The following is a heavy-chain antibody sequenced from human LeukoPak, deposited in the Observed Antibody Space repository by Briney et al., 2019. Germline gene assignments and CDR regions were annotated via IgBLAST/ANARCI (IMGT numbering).Heavy chain of an antibody. J-gene: IGHJ3*02. CDR2: IKQDGSEK. Sequence: GGSLRLSCAASGFTFSSYWMSWVRQAPGKGLEWVAIIKQDGSEKYYVDSVKGRFTISRDNAKNSLYLQMNGLRAEDTAVYYCARSRVYDSSGYPGDAFDIWGQGTMVTVSS. CDR1: GFTFSSYW. CDR3: ARSRVYDSSGYPGDAFDI. V-gene: IGHV3-7*01. D-gene: IGHD3-22*01.